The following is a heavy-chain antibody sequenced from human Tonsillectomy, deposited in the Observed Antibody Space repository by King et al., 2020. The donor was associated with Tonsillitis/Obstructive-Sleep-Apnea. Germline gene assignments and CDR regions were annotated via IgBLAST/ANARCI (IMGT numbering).Heavy chain of an antibody. J-gene: IGHJ5*02. D-gene: IGHD2-2*01. V-gene: IGHV7-4-1*02. Sequence: QLVQSGSELKKPGASVKVSCKASGYTFTTYAMNWVRQAPGQGLEWMGWINTNTGIPTYAQGFTGRFVFSLYTSVSTAYLQISSLKAEDTAVYYCAREVVVVPATYGWFDPWGQGTLVTVSS. CDR2: INTNTGIP. CDR3: AREVVVVPATYGWFDP. CDR1: GYTFTTYA.